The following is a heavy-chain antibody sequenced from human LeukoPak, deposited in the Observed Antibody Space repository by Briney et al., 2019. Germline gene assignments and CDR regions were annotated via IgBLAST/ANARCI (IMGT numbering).Heavy chain of an antibody. V-gene: IGHV4-39*07. CDR3: ARVRRIGAALGWFDP. Sequence: SETLSLTCTVSGGSISSNTNYWDWIRQSPVKGLEWIGSIYYSGTTYYNPPLKSRVTISVDTSKNQFSLKLRSGTAADTAVYYCARVRRIGAALGWFDPWGQGTLVTVSS. J-gene: IGHJ5*02. D-gene: IGHD6-13*01. CDR2: IYYSGTT. CDR1: GGSISSNTNY.